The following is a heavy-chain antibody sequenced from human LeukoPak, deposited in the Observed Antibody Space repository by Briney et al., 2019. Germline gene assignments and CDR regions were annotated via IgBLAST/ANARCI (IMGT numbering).Heavy chain of an antibody. CDR3: AKSGGNSDAYYYYGMDV. V-gene: IGHV4-31*03. D-gene: IGHD4-23*01. CDR1: GGSISSGGYY. J-gene: IGHJ6*02. CDR2: IYYSGST. Sequence: PSQTLSLTCTVSGGSISSGGYYWSWIRQHPGTGLEWIGYIYYSGSTYYNPSLKSRVTISVDTSKNQFSLKLSSVTAADTAVYYCAKSGGNSDAYYYYGMDVWGQGTTVTVSS.